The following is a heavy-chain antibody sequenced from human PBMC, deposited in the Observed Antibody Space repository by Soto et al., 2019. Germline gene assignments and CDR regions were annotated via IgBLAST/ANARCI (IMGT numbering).Heavy chain of an antibody. Sequence: QVQLQESGPGLVKPSQTLSLTCTVSGGSISSGDYYWSWIRQPPGKGLEWIGYIYYSGSTYYNPSLKSRVAISVDTSKNHFSLKLSSVTAADTAVYYCARERPDGARLDPWGEGTLVTVSS. V-gene: IGHV4-30-4*01. CDR3: ARERPDGARLDP. CDR1: GGSISSGDYY. CDR2: IYYSGST. J-gene: IGHJ5*02.